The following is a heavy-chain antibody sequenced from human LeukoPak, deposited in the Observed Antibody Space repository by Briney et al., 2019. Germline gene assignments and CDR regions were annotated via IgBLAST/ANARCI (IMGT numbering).Heavy chain of an antibody. CDR2: INTNTGNL. J-gene: IGHJ6*02. CDR3: ARFGKQGYCSGGSCYGYPYYYYGMDV. D-gene: IGHD2-15*01. CDR1: GYTFTSYA. Sequence: ASVKVSCKASGYTFTSYAMNWVRQAPGQGLEWMGWINTNTGNLTYAQGFTGRFVFSLDTSVSTAYLQISSLKAEDTAVYYCARFGKQGYCSGGSCYGYPYYYYGMDVWGQGTTVTVSS. V-gene: IGHV7-4-1*02.